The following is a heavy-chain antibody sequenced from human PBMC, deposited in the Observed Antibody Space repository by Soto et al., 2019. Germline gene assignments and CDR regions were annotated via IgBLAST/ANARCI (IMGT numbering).Heavy chain of an antibody. V-gene: IGHV3-23*01. Sequence: GGSLSLSCAASGFTFRNNVLSWVRQAPGKGLDWVSGIAGSGRDTYYADSVKGRFTISRDNSKNMVFLQMNSLRAEDTALYYCAKNGLDNSPSAIDSCGQGTLVTVYS. CDR1: GFTFRNNV. CDR3: AKNGLDNSPSAIDS. J-gene: IGHJ4*02. CDR2: IAGSGRDT. D-gene: IGHD2-8*01.